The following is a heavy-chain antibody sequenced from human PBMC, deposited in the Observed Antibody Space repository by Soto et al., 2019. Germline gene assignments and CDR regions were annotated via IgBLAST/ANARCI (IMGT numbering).Heavy chain of an antibody. Sequence: LRLSCAASGISTSFYWMGWVRQAPGRGLEWVASIKKDGTEKYYMDSLKGRFTISRDNALNSLYLQMNSLRAEDTAVYFCVTGYHSDYWGQGTLVTAPQ. J-gene: IGHJ4*02. CDR1: GISTSFYW. V-gene: IGHV3-7*03. CDR2: IKKDGTEK. CDR3: VTGYHSDY. D-gene: IGHD5-18*01.